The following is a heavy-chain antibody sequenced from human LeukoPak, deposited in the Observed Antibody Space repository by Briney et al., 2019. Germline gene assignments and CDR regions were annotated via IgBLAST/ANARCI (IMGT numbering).Heavy chain of an antibody. J-gene: IGHJ5*02. CDR1: GYTFTSYT. D-gene: IGHD1-26*01. Sequence: GASVKVSCKASGYTFTSYTMHWVRQAPGQRLEWMGWINTGNGNTKYSQEFQGRVTITRDTSTSTASMELRSLRSDDTAVYYCARLIPQKWELPGKWFDPWGQGTLVTVSS. CDR3: ARLIPQKWELPGKWFDP. CDR2: INTGNGNT. V-gene: IGHV1-3*04.